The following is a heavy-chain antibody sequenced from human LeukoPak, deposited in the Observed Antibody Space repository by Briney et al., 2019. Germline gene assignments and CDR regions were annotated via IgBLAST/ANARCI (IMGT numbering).Heavy chain of an antibody. CDR1: GFTFGTYG. CDR3: ARDYYGSHDY. Sequence: GGTLRLSCAASGFTFGTYGMNWVRQAPGQGLEWVAHTNQDGSVEFHVDSVKGRFTISRDNAKNSLYLQMDSLRADDTAVYYCARDYYGSHDYWGQGALVTVSS. D-gene: IGHD3-10*01. J-gene: IGHJ4*02. V-gene: IGHV3-7*01. CDR2: TNQDGSVE.